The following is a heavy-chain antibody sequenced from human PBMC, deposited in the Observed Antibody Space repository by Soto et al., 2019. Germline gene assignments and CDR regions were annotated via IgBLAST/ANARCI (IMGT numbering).Heavy chain of an antibody. CDR2: IYWDDDK. CDR3: PPYTYGGLAS. V-gene: IGHV2-5*02. D-gene: IGHD2-2*02. J-gene: IGHJ5*02. CDR1: GFSLSTSGVG. Sequence: QITLKESGPTLVKPTQTLTLTCTFSGFSLSTSGVGVGWIRQPPGKALEWLALIYWDDDKRNSPSLKSRLTITKDTPKNQGFLTLTNMNPGATAKFYCPPYTYGGLASWGQGALATVSP.